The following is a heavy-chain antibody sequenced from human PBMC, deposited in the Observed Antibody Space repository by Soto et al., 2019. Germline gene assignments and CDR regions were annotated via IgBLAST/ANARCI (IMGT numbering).Heavy chain of an antibody. CDR1: GFTFSSYA. CDR3: AKPNYDFWSGPYYYYYMDV. Sequence: GGSLRLSCAASGFTFSSYAMSWVRQAPGKGLEWVSGISGSGGSTYYADSVKGRFTISKDNSKNTLYLQMNSLRAEDTAVYYCAKPNYDFWSGPYYYYYMDVWGKGTTVTVSS. D-gene: IGHD3-3*01. CDR2: ISGSGGST. V-gene: IGHV3-23*01. J-gene: IGHJ6*03.